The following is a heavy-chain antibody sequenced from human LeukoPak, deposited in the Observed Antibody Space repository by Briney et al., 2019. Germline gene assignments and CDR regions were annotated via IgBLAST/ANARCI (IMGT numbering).Heavy chain of an antibody. CDR1: GYTFTSYG. CDR3: ARDGAYCGGDCYSGYYYYGMDV. J-gene: IGHJ6*02. CDR2: ISAYNGNT. Sequence: ASVKVSCKASGYTFTSYGISWVRQAPGQGLEWMGWISAYNGNTNYAQKLQGRVTMTTDTSTSTAYMELRSLRSDDTAVYYCARDGAYCGGDCYSGYYYYGMDVWGQGTTVTVSS. D-gene: IGHD2-21*02. V-gene: IGHV1-18*01.